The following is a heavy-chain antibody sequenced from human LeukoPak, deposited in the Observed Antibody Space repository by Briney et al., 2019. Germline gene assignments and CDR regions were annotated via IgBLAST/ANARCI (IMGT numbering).Heavy chain of an antibody. D-gene: IGHD3-3*01. Sequence: ASETLPLTCTVSGGSISSYYWSWIRQPAGKGLEWIGRIYTSGSTNYNPSLKSRVTMSVDTSKNQFSLKLSSVTAADTAVYYCARDGYYDFWSGSSFYYYGMDVWGQGTTVTVSS. CDR3: ARDGYYDFWSGSSFYYYGMDV. CDR1: GGSISSYY. V-gene: IGHV4-4*07. J-gene: IGHJ6*02. CDR2: IYTSGST.